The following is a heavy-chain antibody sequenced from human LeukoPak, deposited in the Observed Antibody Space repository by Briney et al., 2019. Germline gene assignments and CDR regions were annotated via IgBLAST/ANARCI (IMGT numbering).Heavy chain of an antibody. CDR2: VYTSGST. CDR3: AGGGITDAFDI. D-gene: IGHD3-10*01. V-gene: IGHV4-4*07. J-gene: IGHJ3*02. CDR1: GGSISSYY. Sequence: PSETLSLTCTVSGGSISSYYWSWIRQPAGRGLEWIGRVYTSGSTNYNPSLKSRVTMSVDTSKNHFSLKLSSVTAADTAVYYCAGGGITDAFDIWGQGTMVTVSS.